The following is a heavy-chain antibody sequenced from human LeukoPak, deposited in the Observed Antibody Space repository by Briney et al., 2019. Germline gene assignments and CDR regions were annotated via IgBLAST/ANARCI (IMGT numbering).Heavy chain of an antibody. D-gene: IGHD3-16*02. J-gene: IGHJ3*02. V-gene: IGHV3-21*01. CDR3: ARVSAGVIGMKDVFDI. CDR1: GFTFSTYY. Sequence: GGSLRLSCAASGFTFSTYYMNWVRQAPGKGLEWVSSISTSSSYIYYADAVKGRFTISRHNAKNSLYLQMNSLRAEDTAVYYCARVSAGVIGMKDVFDIWGQGTMVTVSS. CDR2: ISTSSSYI.